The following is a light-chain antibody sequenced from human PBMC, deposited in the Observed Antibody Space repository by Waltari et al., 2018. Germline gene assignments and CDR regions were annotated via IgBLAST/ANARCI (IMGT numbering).Light chain of an antibody. CDR2: EDT. Sequence: SYELTQPPSVSVSPGQTARIACSGDALPRKYAYLYQPKSGQAPVLVIYEDTKRPSAIPGRFSGASSGAVATLTISGAQEEDEADYYCYSTDSSGSLWVFGGGTKVTVL. CDR3: YSTDSSGSLWV. V-gene: IGLV3-10*01. CDR1: ALPRKY. J-gene: IGLJ3*02.